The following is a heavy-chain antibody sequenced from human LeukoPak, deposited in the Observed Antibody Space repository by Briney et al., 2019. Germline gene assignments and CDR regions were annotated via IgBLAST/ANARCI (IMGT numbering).Heavy chain of an antibody. J-gene: IGHJ3*02. CDR2: MYYSGSR. CDR1: GGSISRSSYY. Sequence: SETLSLTCTVSGGSISRSSYYWGWIRQPPGKGLEWIGSMYYSGSRHYNPSLKSRVTISVDTSKNQFSLKLSSVTTADTAIYYCARPHDSSGSRGDASDIWGQGTMVSVTS. D-gene: IGHD3-22*01. V-gene: IGHV4-39*01. CDR3: ARPHDSSGSRGDASDI.